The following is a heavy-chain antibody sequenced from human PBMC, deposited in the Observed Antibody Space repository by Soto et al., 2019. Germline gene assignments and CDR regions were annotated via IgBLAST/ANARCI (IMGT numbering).Heavy chain of an antibody. CDR3: AKDLYNVLGELSPGDY. J-gene: IGHJ4*02. V-gene: IGHV3-23*01. Sequence: EVQLLESGGGLVQPGGSLRLSCAASGFTFSSYAMSWVRQAPGKGLEWVSAISGSGGSTYYADSVKGRFTISRDNSKNTLYLQMNSLRAEDTAVYYCAKDLYNVLGELSPGDYWGQGTLVTVSS. D-gene: IGHD3-16*02. CDR2: ISGSGGST. CDR1: GFTFSSYA.